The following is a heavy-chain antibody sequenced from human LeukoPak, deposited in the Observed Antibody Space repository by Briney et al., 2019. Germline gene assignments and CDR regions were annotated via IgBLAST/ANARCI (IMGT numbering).Heavy chain of an antibody. Sequence: PSQTLSLTCTVSGGSISSAGYYWSCIRQHPGKGLEWIGYIYYNGNTDYNPPLKSRVSISVDTSKNQFSLKLSSVTAADTAMYYCATGNDYGDYWFDPWGQGTLVTVSS. D-gene: IGHD4-17*01. CDR2: IYYNGNT. V-gene: IGHV4-31*03. J-gene: IGHJ5*02. CDR3: ATGNDYGDYWFDP. CDR1: GGSISSAGYY.